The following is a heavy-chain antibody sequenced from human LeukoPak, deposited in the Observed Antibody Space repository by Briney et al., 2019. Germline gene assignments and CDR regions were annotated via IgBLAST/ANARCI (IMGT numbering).Heavy chain of an antibody. J-gene: IGHJ2*01. CDR2: TNQDGSAK. V-gene: IGHV3-7*01. CDR3: AREGFLDL. D-gene: IGHD3/OR15-3a*01. Sequence: GGSLRLSCAASGFSFSSYWMSWVPHAPGKGLEWGANTNQDGSAKIYVDAVRGRFTISRDNAEHSLYLHMNSLRGEGTAVYYSAREGFLDLWGRGTLVSV. CDR1: GFSFSSYW.